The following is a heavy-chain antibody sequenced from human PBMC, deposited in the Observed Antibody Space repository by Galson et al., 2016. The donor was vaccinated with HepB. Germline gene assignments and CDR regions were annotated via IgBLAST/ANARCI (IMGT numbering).Heavy chain of an antibody. CDR3: ASHFDVVHLGRSFDN. Sequence: SETLSLTCTVSLGSVSGAYWSWIQQSPGKGLEWIGCIYHSGYSMPNPSLKSRVTISVDPSKNQFSLMLSSVTAADTAVYYCASHFDVVHLGRSFDNWGQGALITVSS. CDR1: LGSVSGAY. V-gene: IGHV4-59*08. J-gene: IGHJ1*01. CDR2: IYHSGYS. D-gene: IGHD1-1*01.